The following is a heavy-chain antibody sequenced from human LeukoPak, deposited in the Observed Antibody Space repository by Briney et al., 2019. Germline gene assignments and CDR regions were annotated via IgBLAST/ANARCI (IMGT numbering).Heavy chain of an antibody. CDR1: GGSISSSDYY. J-gene: IGHJ4*02. V-gene: IGHV4-30-4*01. CDR2: IYYSGST. D-gene: IGHD2-2*01. Sequence: SETLSFTCTVSGGSISSSDYYWSWIRQPPGKGLEWVGYIYYSGSTYYNPSLKSRVTISVDTSKNQFSLKLSSVTAADTAVYYCASTNLVVPAAIPFDYRGQGTLVTVSS. CDR3: ASTNLVVPAAIPFDY.